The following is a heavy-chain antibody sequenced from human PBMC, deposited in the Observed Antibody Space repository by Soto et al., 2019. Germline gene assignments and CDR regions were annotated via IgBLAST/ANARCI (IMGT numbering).Heavy chain of an antibody. V-gene: IGHV4-31*03. CDR2: NYYSGIT. Sequence: PSETLSLTCTVSGGSISSGGYYWTWIRQHPGKGLEWIGYNYYSGITYYNPSLKSRVTISLDTSKNQFSLNLSSVTAADTAVYYCARDLWGYCGTDCYPLDVWGQGTTVT. J-gene: IGHJ6*02. D-gene: IGHD2-21*02. CDR1: GGSISSGGYY. CDR3: ARDLWGYCGTDCYPLDV.